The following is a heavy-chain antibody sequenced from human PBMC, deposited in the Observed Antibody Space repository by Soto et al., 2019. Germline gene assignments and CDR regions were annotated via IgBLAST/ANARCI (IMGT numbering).Heavy chain of an antibody. CDR3: AKDLQAYGDYNYYYYGMDV. CDR1: GFTFTTFG. J-gene: IGHJ6*02. CDR2: ISYDGHNK. D-gene: IGHD4-17*01. V-gene: IGHV3-30*18. Sequence: QVQLVESGGGVVQPGGSLRLSCTASGFTFTTFGIHWVRQAPGKGLEWVALISYDGHNKYYSDSVKGRFTISRDNYKNTLSLQMNSLRAEDTAVYYCAKDLQAYGDYNYYYYGMDVWGQGTTVGVSS.